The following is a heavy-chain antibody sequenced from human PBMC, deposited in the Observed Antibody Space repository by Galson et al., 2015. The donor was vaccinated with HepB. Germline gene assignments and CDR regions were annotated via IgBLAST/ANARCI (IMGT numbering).Heavy chain of an antibody. Sequence: SLRLSCAASGFTFSSYSMNWVRQAPGKGLEWVSSISSSSSYIYYADSVKGRFTISRDNAKNSLYLQMNSLRAEDTAVYYCARIGTSSTSCYLLSSCMNDYMDVWGKGTTVTVSS. CDR1: GFTFSSYS. D-gene: IGHD2-2*01. V-gene: IGHV3-21*01. J-gene: IGHJ6*03. CDR3: ARIGTSSTSCYLLSSCMNDYMDV. CDR2: ISSSSSYI.